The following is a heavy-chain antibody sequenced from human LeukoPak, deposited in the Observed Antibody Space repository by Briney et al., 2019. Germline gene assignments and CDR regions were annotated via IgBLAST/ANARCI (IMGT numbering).Heavy chain of an antibody. CDR3: ARDAHGIVGARKYNWFDP. CDR1: GFTFNSYS. J-gene: IGHJ5*02. V-gene: IGHV3-21*01. D-gene: IGHD1-26*01. CDR2: ISSSSSYI. Sequence: GGSLRLSCAASGFTFNSYSMNWVRQAPGKGLEWVSSISSSSSYIYYADSVKGRFTISRDNPKNSLYLQMNSLRAEDTAVYYCARDAHGIVGARKYNWFDPWGQGTLVTVSS.